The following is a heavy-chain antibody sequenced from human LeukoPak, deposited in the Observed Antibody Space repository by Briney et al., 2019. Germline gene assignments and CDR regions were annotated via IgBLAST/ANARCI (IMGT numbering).Heavy chain of an antibody. CDR2: IYYTGST. CDR3: ARRVGKYPTYYLDY. V-gene: IGHV4-59*12. Sequence: SETLSLTCTVSGGSISSYYWSWIRQPPGKGLEWIGYIYYTGSTNNNPSLKSRITLSVDTSKNQFSLRLSSVTAADTAVYYCARRVGKYPTYYLDYWGQGTLVTVSS. CDR1: GGSISSYY. J-gene: IGHJ4*02. D-gene: IGHD1-1*01.